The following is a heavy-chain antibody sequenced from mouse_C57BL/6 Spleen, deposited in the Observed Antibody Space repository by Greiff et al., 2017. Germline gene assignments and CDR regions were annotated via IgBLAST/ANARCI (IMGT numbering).Heavy chain of an antibody. CDR3: ARDLGAWFAY. J-gene: IGHJ3*01. CDR1: GFTFSSYA. CDR2: ISDGGSYT. V-gene: IGHV5-4*01. Sequence: EVKVEESGGGLVKPGGSLKLSCAASGFTFSSYAMSWVRQTPEKRLEWVATISDGGSYTYYPDNVKGRFTISRDNAKNNLYLQMSHLKSEDTAMYYCARDLGAWFAYWGQGTLVTVSA.